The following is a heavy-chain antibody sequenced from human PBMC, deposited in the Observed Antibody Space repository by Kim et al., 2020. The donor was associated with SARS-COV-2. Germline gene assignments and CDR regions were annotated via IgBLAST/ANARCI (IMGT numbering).Heavy chain of an antibody. J-gene: IGHJ4*02. Sequence: YYADSVGGRFTISRDNAKRSWYLQMNGLGPEGTAVYYCESYGASYGDQFDCWGRGSLVTVYS. D-gene: IGHD4-17*01. V-gene: IGHV3-21*03. CDR3: ESYGASYGDQFDC.